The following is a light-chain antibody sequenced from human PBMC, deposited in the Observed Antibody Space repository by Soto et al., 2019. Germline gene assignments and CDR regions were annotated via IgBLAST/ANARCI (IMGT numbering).Light chain of an antibody. Sequence: QSVLTQPPSASGDPGQRVTISCSGSDSNVGSTAVNWYQQVPGTAPKLLIFINNQRPSGVPDRFSGSKSGTSASLAISGLQAEDEADYYCSAWDDSLHVWLFGGGTKLTVL. CDR3: SAWDDSLHVWL. CDR2: INN. CDR1: DSNVGSTA. J-gene: IGLJ3*02. V-gene: IGLV1-44*01.